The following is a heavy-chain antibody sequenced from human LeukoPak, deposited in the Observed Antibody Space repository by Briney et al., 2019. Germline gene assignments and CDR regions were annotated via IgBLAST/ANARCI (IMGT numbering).Heavy chain of an antibody. Sequence: GGSLRLSCAASGFTFSSYGMYWVRQAPGKGLEWVAVISYDGSNKYYADSVKGRFTISRDNSKNTLYLQMNSLRAEDTAVYYCAKEYSGSFGDYWGQGTLVTVSS. J-gene: IGHJ4*02. D-gene: IGHD1-26*01. CDR2: ISYDGSNK. CDR1: GFTFSSYG. CDR3: AKEYSGSFGDY. V-gene: IGHV3-30*18.